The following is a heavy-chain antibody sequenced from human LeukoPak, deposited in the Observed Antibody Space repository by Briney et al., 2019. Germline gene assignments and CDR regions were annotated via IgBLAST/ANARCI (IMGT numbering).Heavy chain of an antibody. CDR2: ISAYNGNT. D-gene: IGHD3-22*01. CDR1: GYTFTGYY. CDR3: ARDPHYYDSSGYPDY. J-gene: IGHJ4*02. Sequence: GASVKVSCKASGYTFTGYYMHWVRQAPGQGLEWMGWISAYNGNTNYAQKLQGRVTMTTDTSTSTAYMELRSLRSDDTAVYYCARDPHYYDSSGYPDYWGQGTLVTVSS. V-gene: IGHV1-18*04.